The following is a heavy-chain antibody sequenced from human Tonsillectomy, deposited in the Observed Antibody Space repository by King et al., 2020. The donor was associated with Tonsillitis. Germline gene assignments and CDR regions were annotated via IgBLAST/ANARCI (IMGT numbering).Heavy chain of an antibody. D-gene: IGHD3-10*01. CDR3: ARYTIGSMVET. J-gene: IGHJ5*02. V-gene: IGHV4-39*01. CDR2: IFQSVHI. CDR1: GASVSSTTYY. Sequence: QLQESGPGLVKPSETLSLTCTVSGASVSSTTYYWGWIRQPPGKGLEWIGDIFQSVHINYNPSLNSRVTISVDTSKNQFSLRLSSVTAADTAVYYCARYTIGSMVETWGQGTLVTVSS.